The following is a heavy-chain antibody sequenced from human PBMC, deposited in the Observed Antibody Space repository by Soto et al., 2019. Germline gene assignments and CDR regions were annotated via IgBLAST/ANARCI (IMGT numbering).Heavy chain of an antibody. CDR1: GGSISSGGYY. CDR3: ARLEGLATISYYFDF. CDR2: IYYSGST. Sequence: SETLSLTCTVSGGSISSGGYYWSWIRQHPGKGLEWIGYIYYSGSTYYNPSLQTRVTISLDKSKSQFSLKLNSVTAADSAVYFCARLEGLATISYYFDFWGPGALVTVSS. D-gene: IGHD3-9*01. J-gene: IGHJ4*02. V-gene: IGHV4-31*03.